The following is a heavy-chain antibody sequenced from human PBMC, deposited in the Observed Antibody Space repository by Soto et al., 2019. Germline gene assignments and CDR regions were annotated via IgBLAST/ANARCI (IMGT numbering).Heavy chain of an antibody. CDR2: ITGTGGDT. CDR3: ARIRGYGYCLDV. J-gene: IGHJ6*02. V-gene: IGHV3-23*01. Sequence: EVQLLESGGGLVQPGGSLRLSCAASGFPLSTYGMSWVRQAPGKGLEWVSSITGTGGDTYYADSVKGRFTSSRDNSNNRLYLQMNSLRVEDTAVYYCARIRGYGYCLDVWGQGTRITVSS. CDR1: GFPLSTYG. D-gene: IGHD5-12*01.